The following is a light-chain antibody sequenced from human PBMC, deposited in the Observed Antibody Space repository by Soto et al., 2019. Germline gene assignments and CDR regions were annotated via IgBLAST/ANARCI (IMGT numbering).Light chain of an antibody. CDR1: QTVSSD. CDR3: QQYNNWPQYT. CDR2: GAS. J-gene: IGKJ2*01. Sequence: IVMTQSTATLSVSPGERANLSCRASQTVSSDLAWYQQKPGQAPRLLMYGASTRAAVVPARFSGSGSGTEFTLTISRLESEDFGVYFCQQYNNWPQYTFGQGTKVYI. V-gene: IGKV3-15*01.